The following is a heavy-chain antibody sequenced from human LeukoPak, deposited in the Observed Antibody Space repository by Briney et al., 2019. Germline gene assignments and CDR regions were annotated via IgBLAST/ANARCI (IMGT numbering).Heavy chain of an antibody. Sequence: PGTSLRLSCAASGFTFNSYGMNWVRQAPGKGLEWVTLISYDGDEKYYVDSVKGRFTISRDNSKNTLYLQMNSLRAEDTAVYYCARDRTMVRGVQIDYWGQGTLVTVSS. D-gene: IGHD3-10*01. V-gene: IGHV3-30*03. CDR3: ARDRTMVRGVQIDY. CDR2: ISYDGDEK. J-gene: IGHJ4*02. CDR1: GFTFNSYG.